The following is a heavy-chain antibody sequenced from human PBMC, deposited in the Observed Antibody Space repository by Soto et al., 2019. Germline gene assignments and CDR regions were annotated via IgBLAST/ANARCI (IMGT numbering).Heavy chain of an antibody. CDR3: AKGITPDDY. J-gene: IGHJ4*02. CDR2: IGDSGST. CDR1: GFTFISHG. Sequence: GGSLRLSCAASGFTFISHGMSWVRQAPGKGLEWVSTIGDSGSTYYADSVKGRFTISRDTLKNTLYLKMNSLRAEDTAVYYCAKGITPDDYWGQGTLVTVSS. V-gene: IGHV3-23*01. D-gene: IGHD3-10*01.